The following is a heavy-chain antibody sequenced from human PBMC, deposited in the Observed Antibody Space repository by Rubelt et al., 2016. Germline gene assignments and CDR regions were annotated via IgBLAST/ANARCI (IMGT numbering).Heavy chain of an antibody. D-gene: IGHD3-16*01. Sequence: WVRQPPGQGLEWMGWIKCDSGVTNYAQKFQDRVTMTRDMSISPIYLDLSSLRFDDTAVYYCARDFDWGPDFWGQGTLVTVSS. CDR3: ARDFDWGPDF. V-gene: IGHV1-2*02. J-gene: IGHJ4*02. CDR2: IKCDSGVT.